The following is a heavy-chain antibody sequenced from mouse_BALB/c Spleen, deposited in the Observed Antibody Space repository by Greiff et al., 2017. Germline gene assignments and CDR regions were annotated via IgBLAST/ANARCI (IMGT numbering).Heavy chain of an antibody. CDR2: IWSGGST. D-gene: IGHD1-1*01. Sequence: VKLMESGPGLVQPSQSLSITCTASGFSLTSYGVHWVRQSPGKGLEWLGVIWSGGSTDYNAAFISRLSISKDNSMSQVFFKMNSLQANDTAIYYCASGSSGFGYWGQGTLVTVSA. CDR1: GFSLTSYG. J-gene: IGHJ3*01. CDR3: ASGSSGFGY. V-gene: IGHV2-2*02.